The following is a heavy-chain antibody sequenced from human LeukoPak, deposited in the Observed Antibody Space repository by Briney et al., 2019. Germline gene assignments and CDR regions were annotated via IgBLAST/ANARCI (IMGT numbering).Heavy chain of an antibody. CDR1: GFTFSSYA. V-gene: IGHV3-30*04. D-gene: IGHD4-17*01. J-gene: IGHJ3*02. CDR3: ASSYYGDYVGVAFDI. CDR2: ISYDGSNK. Sequence: GRSLRLSCAASGFTFSSYAMHWVRQAPGKGLEWVVVISYDGSNKYYADSVKGRFTISRDNSKNTLYLQMNSLRAEDTAVYYCASSYYGDYVGVAFDIWGQGTMVTVSS.